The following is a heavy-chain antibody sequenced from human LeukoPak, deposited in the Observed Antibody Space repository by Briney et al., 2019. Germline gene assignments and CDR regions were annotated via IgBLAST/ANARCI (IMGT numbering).Heavy chain of an antibody. J-gene: IGHJ4*02. D-gene: IGHD3-16*01. V-gene: IGHV4-34*01. CDR2: INHSGST. Sequence: PSETLSLTCAVYGGSFSGYYWSWIRQPPGKGLEWIGEINHSGSTNYNPSLKSRVTISVDTSKNQFSLKLSSVTAADTAVYYCARGPWGGYYFDCWGQGTLVTVSS. CDR1: GGSFSGYY. CDR3: ARGPWGGYYFDC.